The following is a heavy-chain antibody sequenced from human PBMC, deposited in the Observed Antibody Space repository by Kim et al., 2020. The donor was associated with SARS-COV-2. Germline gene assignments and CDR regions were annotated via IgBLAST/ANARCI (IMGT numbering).Heavy chain of an antibody. Sequence: SETLSLTCTVSGGSISSGGYYWSWIRQHPGKGLEWIGYIYYSGSTYYNPSLKSRVTISVDTSKNQFSLKLSSVTAADTAVYYCARDGSSSLHYYYYYGMDVWGQGTTVTVSS. CDR3: ARDGSSSLHYYYYYGMDV. J-gene: IGHJ6*02. CDR1: GGSISSGGYY. CDR2: IYYSGST. D-gene: IGHD6-13*01. V-gene: IGHV4-31*03.